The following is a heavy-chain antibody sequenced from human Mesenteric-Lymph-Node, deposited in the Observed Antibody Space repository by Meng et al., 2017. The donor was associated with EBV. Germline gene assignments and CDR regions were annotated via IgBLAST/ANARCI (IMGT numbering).Heavy chain of an antibody. D-gene: IGHD6-13*01. V-gene: IGHV4-39*07. J-gene: IGHJ4*02. CDR1: GGSISSSSYY. CDR3: ARDRGIAAADY. CDR2: IYYSGST. Sequence: QLQLQESGPGLVKPSETLSLTCTVSGGSISSSSYYWGWIRQPPGKGLEWIGSIYYSGSTYYNPSLKSRVTISVDTSKNQFSLKLSSVTAADTAVYYCARDRGIAAADYWGQGTLVTVCS.